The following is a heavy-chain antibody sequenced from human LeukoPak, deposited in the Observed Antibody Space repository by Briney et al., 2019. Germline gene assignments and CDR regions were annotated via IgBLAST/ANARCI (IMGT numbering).Heavy chain of an antibody. D-gene: IGHD6-19*01. J-gene: IGHJ4*02. CDR2: ISSSTSYI. CDR3: ARGHSSGWYGVY. CDR1: GFTFSSYS. V-gene: IGHV3-21*01. Sequence: GGSLRLSCAASGFTFSSYSMNWIRQAPGKGLEWVSSISSSTSYIYYADSVKGRFTISKDNAKNSLYLQMNSLRAEDTAVYYCARGHSSGWYGVYWGQGTLVTVSS.